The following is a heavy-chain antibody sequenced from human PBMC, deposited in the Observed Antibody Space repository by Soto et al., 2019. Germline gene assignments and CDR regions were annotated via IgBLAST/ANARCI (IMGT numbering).Heavy chain of an antibody. CDR1: GFTVSGSH. D-gene: IGHD1-26*01. V-gene: IGHV3-53*01. Sequence: GGSLRLSCAASGFTVSGSHMTWVRQAPGEGLDWVSVMFSGGSTYYADSVKGRFTISRDNSKNTVYLQLNSLRAEDTAVYFCARDLGSPASYWGRGTLVTVSS. J-gene: IGHJ4*02. CDR2: MFSGGST. CDR3: ARDLGSPASY.